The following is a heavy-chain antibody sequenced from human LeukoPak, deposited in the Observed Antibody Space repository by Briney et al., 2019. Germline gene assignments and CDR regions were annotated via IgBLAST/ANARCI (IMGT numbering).Heavy chain of an antibody. CDR3: ARDLVDTAMVGSYYYYMDV. CDR2: ISAYNGNT. Sequence: ASVKVSCKASGYTFTSYGISWVRQAPGQGLEWMGWISAYNGNTNYAQKLQGRVTMTTDTSTSTAYMELSSLRSEDTAVYYCARDLVDTAMVGSYYYYMDVWGKGTTVTVSS. D-gene: IGHD5-18*01. J-gene: IGHJ6*03. CDR1: GYTFTSYG. V-gene: IGHV1-18*01.